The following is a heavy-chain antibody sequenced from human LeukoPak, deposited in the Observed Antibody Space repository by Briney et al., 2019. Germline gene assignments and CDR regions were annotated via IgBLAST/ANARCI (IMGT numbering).Heavy chain of an antibody. CDR1: GYTFTSYA. Sequence: SVKVSCKASGYTFTSYAISWVRQAPGQGLEWMGRIIPILGIANYAQKFQGRVTITADKSTSTAYMELSSLRSEDTAVYYCARDSDFWSGYPPYNWFDPWGQGTLVTVSS. J-gene: IGHJ5*02. CDR2: IIPILGIA. V-gene: IGHV1-69*04. CDR3: ARDSDFWSGYPPYNWFDP. D-gene: IGHD3-3*01.